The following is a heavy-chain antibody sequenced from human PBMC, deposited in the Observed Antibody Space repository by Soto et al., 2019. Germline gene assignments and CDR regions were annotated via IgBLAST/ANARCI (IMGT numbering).Heavy chain of an antibody. Sequence: ASVKVSCKVSGYTLTELSMHWVRQAPGKRLEWMGGFDPEDGETIYAQKLQGRVTMTEDTSTDTAYMELSSLRSEDTAVYYCATAPLGDIVVVPAAIGAFDIWGQGTMVTVSS. CDR1: GYTLTELS. D-gene: IGHD2-2*02. CDR2: FDPEDGET. CDR3: ATAPLGDIVVVPAAIGAFDI. V-gene: IGHV1-24*01. J-gene: IGHJ3*02.